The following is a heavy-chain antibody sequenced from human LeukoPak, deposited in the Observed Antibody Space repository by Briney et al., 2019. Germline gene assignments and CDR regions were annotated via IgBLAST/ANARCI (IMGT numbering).Heavy chain of an antibody. Sequence: GGSLRLSCAASGFTFSSYWMSGVRQAPGKGLEWVANIKQDGSEKYYVDSVKGRFTISRDNAKNSLYLQMNSLRAADTAVYYCARVAPNDYGDYFDYWGQGTLVTVSS. J-gene: IGHJ4*02. CDR2: IKQDGSEK. CDR1: GFTFSSYW. CDR3: ARVAPNDYGDYFDY. V-gene: IGHV3-7*01. D-gene: IGHD4-17*01.